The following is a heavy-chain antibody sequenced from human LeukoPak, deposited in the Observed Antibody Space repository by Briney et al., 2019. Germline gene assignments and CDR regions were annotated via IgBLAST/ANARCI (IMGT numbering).Heavy chain of an antibody. V-gene: IGHV3-7*01. CDR2: IKQDGSEK. J-gene: IGHJ4*02. D-gene: IGHD3-3*01. Sequence: GGSLRLSCAASGFTFSSYWMSWVRQAPGKGLEWVANIKQDGSEKYYVDSVKGRFTISRDNAKNSLYLQMNSLRAEDTAVCYCASLSYYDFWSGYYTDYWGQGTLVTVSS. CDR1: GFTFSSYW. CDR3: ASLSYYDFWSGYYTDY.